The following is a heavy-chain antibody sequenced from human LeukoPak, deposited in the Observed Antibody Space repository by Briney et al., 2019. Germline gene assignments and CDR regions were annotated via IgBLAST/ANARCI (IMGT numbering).Heavy chain of an antibody. J-gene: IGHJ5*02. CDR3: ARDVPRTSGP. CDR2: INNDGSSA. D-gene: IGHD3-10*01. V-gene: IGHV3-74*01. CDR1: GFTFNNYW. Sequence: GGSLRLSCAASGFTFNNYWIHWVRQVPGKGLVWVSRINNDGSSASYVDSVKGRFTISRDNAKNTLFLQMNSLRAEDTAVYYCARDVPRTSGPWGQGTLVTVSS.